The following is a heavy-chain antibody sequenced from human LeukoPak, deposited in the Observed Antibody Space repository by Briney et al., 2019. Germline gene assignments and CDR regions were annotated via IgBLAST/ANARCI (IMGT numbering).Heavy chain of an antibody. Sequence: GGSLRLSCTASGFTFSSYWMHWVRQAPGKGLVWVSHIKTDGSSINYADSVKGRSTISRDNAKNTLYLQMNSLRAEDTAVYYCARARYNNGLDYWGQGTLVTASS. CDR3: ARARYNNGLDY. CDR1: GFTFSSYW. V-gene: IGHV3-74*01. CDR2: IKTDGSSI. D-gene: IGHD1-14*01. J-gene: IGHJ4*02.